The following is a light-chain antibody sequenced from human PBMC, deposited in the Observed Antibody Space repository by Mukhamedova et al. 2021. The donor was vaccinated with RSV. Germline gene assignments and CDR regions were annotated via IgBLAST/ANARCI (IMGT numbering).Light chain of an antibody. V-gene: IGKV1-39*01. J-gene: IGKJ1*01. CDR2: RAS. Sequence: GDGVSITCRASQNIRDYLNWYQQKPGIAPKALIFRASSLQSGVPSRFSGSGSGTDFTLTITSLQPEDVATYYCQQSYSTRTWTFG. CDR1: QNIRDY. CDR3: QQSYSTRTWT.